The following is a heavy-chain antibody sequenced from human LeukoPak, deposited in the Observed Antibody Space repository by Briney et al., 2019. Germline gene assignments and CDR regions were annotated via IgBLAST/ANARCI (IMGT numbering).Heavy chain of an antibody. Sequence: GSSVKVSCKASGGTFSSYAISWVRQAPGQGLEWMGGIIPIFGTANYAQKFQGRVTITADESTRTAYMELSSLRSEDTAVYYCAGLNWNYWGVGYYFDYWGQGTLVTVSS. CDR3: AGLNWNYWGVGYYFDY. CDR1: GGTFSSYA. V-gene: IGHV1-69*01. CDR2: IIPIFGTA. J-gene: IGHJ4*02. D-gene: IGHD1-7*01.